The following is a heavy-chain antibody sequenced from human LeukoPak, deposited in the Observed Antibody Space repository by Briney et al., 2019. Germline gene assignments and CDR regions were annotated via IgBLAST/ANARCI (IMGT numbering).Heavy chain of an antibody. CDR3: ATANYYDSSGYSSGSSHWFDP. D-gene: IGHD3-22*01. V-gene: IGHV1-46*01. CDR1: GYTFTTYY. CDR2: INPGGGRT. J-gene: IGHJ5*02. Sequence: GASVKVSCKASGYTFTTYYLHWVRQAPGQGLEWMGVINPGGGRTTYAQKFQGRVIMTEDTSTDTAYMELSSLRSEDTAVYYCATANYYDSSGYSSGSSHWFDPWGQGTLVTVSS.